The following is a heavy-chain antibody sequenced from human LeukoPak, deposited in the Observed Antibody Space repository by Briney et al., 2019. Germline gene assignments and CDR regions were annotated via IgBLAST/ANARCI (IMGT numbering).Heavy chain of an antibody. CDR3: ARDGPRRYYFDY. J-gene: IGHJ4*02. CDR1: GGSISSYY. Sequence: SETLSLTCTVSGGSISSYYWSWIRQPPGKGLEWIGYIYYSGSTNYNPSLKSRLTISVDTSKNQFSLKLSSVTAADTAVYYCARDGPRRYYFDYWGQGTLVTVSS. CDR2: IYYSGST. D-gene: IGHD3-16*01. V-gene: IGHV4-59*01.